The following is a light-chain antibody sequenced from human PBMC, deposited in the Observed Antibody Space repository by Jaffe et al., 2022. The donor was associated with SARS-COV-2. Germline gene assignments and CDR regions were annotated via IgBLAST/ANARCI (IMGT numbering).Light chain of an antibody. CDR1: QSVLYSSNNESY. Sequence: DIVMTQSPDSLDVSLGERATINCKSSQSVLYSSNNESYLAWYQHKPGQPPKLLIYWASTRESGVPDRFSGSASGTDFTLTISSLQAEDVAVYYCQQYYRSPHTFGQGTKLEIK. J-gene: IGKJ2*01. CDR3: QQYYRSPHT. V-gene: IGKV4-1*01. CDR2: WAS.